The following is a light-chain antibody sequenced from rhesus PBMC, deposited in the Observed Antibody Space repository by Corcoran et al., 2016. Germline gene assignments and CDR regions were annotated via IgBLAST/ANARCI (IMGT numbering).Light chain of an antibody. CDR1: QGIGNY. CDR2: PAK. J-gene: IGKJ1*01. V-gene: IGKV1-32*04. CDR3: QQDNSNPWT. Sequence: DIQVSQSPSSLSASVGDRVTITCRASQGIGNYLNWYQKKPGKAPKLRMYPAKSLATGVPSRFSGSRSGTEFTLTISSLQPEDFATYYCQQDNSNPWTFGQGTKVEIK.